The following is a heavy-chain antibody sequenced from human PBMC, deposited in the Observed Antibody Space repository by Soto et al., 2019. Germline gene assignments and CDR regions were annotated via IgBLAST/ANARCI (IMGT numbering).Heavy chain of an antibody. D-gene: IGHD3-10*01. CDR1: GGTFSSYA. CDR3: ARSVSRVLLFGELLSVVNWFDP. CDR2: IIPIFGTA. V-gene: IGHV1-69*13. Sequence: SVKVSCKASGGTFSSYAISWVRQAPGQGLEWMGGIIPIFGTANYAQKFQGRVTITADESTSTAYMELSSLRSEDTAVYYCARSVSRVLLFGELLSVVNWFDPWGQGTLVTVSS. J-gene: IGHJ5*02.